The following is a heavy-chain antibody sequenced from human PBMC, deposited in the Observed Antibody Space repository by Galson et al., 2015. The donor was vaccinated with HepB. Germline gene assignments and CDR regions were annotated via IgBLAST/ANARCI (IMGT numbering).Heavy chain of an antibody. Sequence: SLRLSCAASGFTFSSYGMHWVRQAPGKGLEWVAVIWYDGSNKYYADSVKGRFTISRDNSKNTLYLQMNSLRAEDTAVYYCAAGYPSVGAFDIWGQGTMVTVSS. D-gene: IGHD6-25*01. J-gene: IGHJ3*02. CDR1: GFTFSSYG. CDR2: IWYDGSNK. V-gene: IGHV3-33*08. CDR3: AAGYPSVGAFDI.